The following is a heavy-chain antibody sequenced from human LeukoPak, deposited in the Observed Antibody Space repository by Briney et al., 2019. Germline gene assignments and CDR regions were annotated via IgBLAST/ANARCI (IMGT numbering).Heavy chain of an antibody. CDR1: GFTFSSYA. CDR2: IGGSGGSI. CDR3: AKEGGTYDFFGGFFDS. J-gene: IGHJ4*02. Sequence: PGGSLRLSCSASGFTFSSYAMSWVRQAPGKGLEWVSVIGGSGGSIYYADSVKGRFTISRDNSKNTVYLQMNSLRAADTAISYCAKEGGTYDFFGGFFDSWGQGTLVTVSS. V-gene: IGHV3-23*01. D-gene: IGHD3-3*01.